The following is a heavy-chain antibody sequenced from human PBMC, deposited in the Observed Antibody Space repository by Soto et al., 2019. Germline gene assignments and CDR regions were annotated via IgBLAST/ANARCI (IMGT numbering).Heavy chain of an antibody. J-gene: IGHJ6*02. CDR2: INPNSGGT. CDR1: GYTFTGYY. Sequence: ASVKVSCKASGYTFTGYYMHWVRQAPGQGLEWMGWINPNSGGTNYAQKFQGRVTMTRDTSISTAYMELSRLRSDDTAVYYCAREVSAALLRGMDVWGQGTTVTFSS. V-gene: IGHV1-2*02. CDR3: AREVSAALLRGMDV. D-gene: IGHD6-6*01.